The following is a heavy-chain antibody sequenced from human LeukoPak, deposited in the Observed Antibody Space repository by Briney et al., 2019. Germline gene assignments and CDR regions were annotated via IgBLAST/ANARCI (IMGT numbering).Heavy chain of an antibody. V-gene: IGHV4-39*01. CDR1: GGSISSSSYY. J-gene: IGHJ4*02. D-gene: IGHD6-19*01. Sequence: PSETLSLTCTVSGGSISSSSYYWGWIRQPPGKGLEWIGSIYYSGSTYYNPSLKSRVTISVDTSKNQFSLKLSSVTAADTAVYYCARGGSGWYYLDYWGQGTLVTVSS. CDR3: ARGGSGWYYLDY. CDR2: IYYSGST.